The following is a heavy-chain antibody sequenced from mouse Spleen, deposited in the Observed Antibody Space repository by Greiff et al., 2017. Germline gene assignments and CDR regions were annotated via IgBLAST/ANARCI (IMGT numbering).Heavy chain of an antibody. D-gene: IGHD4-1*01. CDR2: ISSGSSTI. CDR3: KKNWDDYAMDY. Sequence: EVMLVESGGGLVQPGGSRKLSCAASGFTFSSFGMHWVRQAPEKGLEWVAYISSGSSTIYYADTVKGRFTISRDNPKNTLFLQMTSLRSEDTAIYYCKKNWDDYAMDYWGQGTSVTVSS. V-gene: IGHV5-17*02. J-gene: IGHJ4*01. CDR1: GFTFSSFG.